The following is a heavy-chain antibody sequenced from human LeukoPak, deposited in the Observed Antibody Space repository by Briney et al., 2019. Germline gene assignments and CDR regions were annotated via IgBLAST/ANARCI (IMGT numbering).Heavy chain of an antibody. D-gene: IGHD2-2*01. V-gene: IGHV4-4*07. CDR2: IYTSGST. Sequence: SETLSLTCTVSGGSISSYYWIWIRQPAGKGLEWIGRIYTSGSTNYNPSLKSRVTMSVDTSKNQFSLKLSSVTAADPAVYYCARDLDIVVVPAAEQRGWFDPWGQGTLVTVSS. CDR3: ARDLDIVVVPAAEQRGWFDP. J-gene: IGHJ5*02. CDR1: GGSISSYY.